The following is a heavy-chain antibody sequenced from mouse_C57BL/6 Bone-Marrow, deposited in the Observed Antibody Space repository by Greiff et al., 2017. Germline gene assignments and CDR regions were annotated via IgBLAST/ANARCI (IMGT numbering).Heavy chain of an antibody. Sequence: EVMLVESGGGLVQPGGSLKLSCAASGFTFSDYYMYWVRQTPEKRLEWVAYISNGGGSNYYPDTVKGRFTISRDNAKNTLYLQMSRLKSEDTAMYYCARRSDYYGSNWYFDVWGTGTTGTVSS. V-gene: IGHV5-12*01. D-gene: IGHD1-1*01. J-gene: IGHJ1*03. CDR1: GFTFSDYY. CDR3: ARRSDYYGSNWYFDV. CDR2: ISNGGGSN.